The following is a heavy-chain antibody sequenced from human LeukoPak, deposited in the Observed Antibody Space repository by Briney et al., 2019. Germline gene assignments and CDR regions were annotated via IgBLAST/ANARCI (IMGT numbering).Heavy chain of an antibody. CDR3: ARGPPPYKYGPFDY. D-gene: IGHD1-1*01. Sequence: PGGSLRLSCSASGFTVSTNYMNWVRQAPGKGLEWVSAIYSSGSTLYADSVRGRFTISRDDSKNTLHLQMNSLRAEDTAVYYCARGPPPYKYGPFDYWGQGALVTVSS. CDR1: GFTVSTNY. CDR2: IYSSGST. J-gene: IGHJ4*02. V-gene: IGHV3-66*01.